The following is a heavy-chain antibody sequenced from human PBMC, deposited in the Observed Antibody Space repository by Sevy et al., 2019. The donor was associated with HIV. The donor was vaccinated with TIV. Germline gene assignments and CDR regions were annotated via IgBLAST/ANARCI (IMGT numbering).Heavy chain of an antibody. Sequence: GGSLRLSCDASGFTFDMYWMQWVRQAPGKGLEWVANIRQDGNEIYYAASVRGRFTISRDNAKGSLYLQMNNLRVEDTATYYCARRYFDLWGQGTLVTASS. V-gene: IGHV3-7*03. CDR2: IRQDGNEI. CDR1: GFTFDMYW. J-gene: IGHJ4*02. CDR3: ARRYFDL.